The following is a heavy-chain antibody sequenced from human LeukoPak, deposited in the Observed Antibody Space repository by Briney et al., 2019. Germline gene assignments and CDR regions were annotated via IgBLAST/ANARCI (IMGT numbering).Heavy chain of an antibody. Sequence: SETLSLTCTVSGGSISSYYWSWIRQAPGKGLEWIGYVYYSGSTNYNPSLKSRVTISVDTSKNQFSLKLSSVTAADTAVYYCARASYYDSSGYSPYFDYWGQGTLVTVSS. CDR1: GGSISSYY. CDR3: ARASYYDSSGYSPYFDY. D-gene: IGHD3-22*01. CDR2: VYYSGST. V-gene: IGHV4-59*12. J-gene: IGHJ4*02.